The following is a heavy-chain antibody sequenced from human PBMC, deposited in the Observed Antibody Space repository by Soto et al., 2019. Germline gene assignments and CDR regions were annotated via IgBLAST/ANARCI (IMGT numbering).Heavy chain of an antibody. D-gene: IGHD2-8*01. Sequence: QVQLVESGGGVVQPGRSLRLSCAASGFTFSSYTRHWVRQAPGKGLEWVAVISYDGSNKYYADSVKGRFTISRDNFKNTLYLQVNSLRAEDTAVYYCAREYNGVLYYYGMDVWGQGTTVTVSS. CDR1: GFTFSSYT. V-gene: IGHV3-30-3*01. J-gene: IGHJ6*02. CDR3: AREYNGVLYYYGMDV. CDR2: ISYDGSNK.